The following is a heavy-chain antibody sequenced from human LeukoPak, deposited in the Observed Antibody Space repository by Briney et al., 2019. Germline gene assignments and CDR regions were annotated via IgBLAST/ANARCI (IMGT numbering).Heavy chain of an antibody. J-gene: IGHJ4*02. CDR2: ISPNSGGT. V-gene: IGHV1-2*02. D-gene: IGHD6-19*01. CDR1: GYTFTGYY. Sequence: ASVKVSCKASGYTFTGYYMHWVRQAPGQGLEWMGWISPNSGGTNYAQKFQGRVTMTRDTSISTAYMELSRLRSDDTAVYYCARDPGIISGPLDYWGQGTLVTVSS. CDR3: ARDPGIISGPLDY.